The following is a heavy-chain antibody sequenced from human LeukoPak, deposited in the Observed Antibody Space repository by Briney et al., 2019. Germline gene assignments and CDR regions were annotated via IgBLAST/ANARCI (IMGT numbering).Heavy chain of an antibody. CDR1: GGSISSYY. CDR3: ARGRSTIFGVVIMYDY. D-gene: IGHD3-3*01. V-gene: IGHV4-59*01. Sequence: SETLSLTCTVSGGSISSYYWSWIRQPPGKGLEWIGYIYYSGSTNYNPSLKSRVTISVDTSKNQFSLKLSSVTAADTAVYYCARGRSTIFGVVIMYDYWGQGTLVTVSS. J-gene: IGHJ4*02. CDR2: IYYSGST.